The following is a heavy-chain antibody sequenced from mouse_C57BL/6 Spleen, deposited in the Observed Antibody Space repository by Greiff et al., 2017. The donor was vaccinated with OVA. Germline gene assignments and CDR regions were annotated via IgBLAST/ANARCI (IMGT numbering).Heavy chain of an antibody. Sequence: VKLQESGAELVRPGASVTLSCKASGYTFTDYEMHWVKQTPVHGLEWIGAIDPETGGTAYNQKFKGKAILTADKSSSTAYMELRSLTSEDSAVYYCTREGGNYDYSFAYWGQGTLVTVSA. J-gene: IGHJ3*01. CDR3: TREGGNYDYSFAY. CDR2: IDPETGGT. D-gene: IGHD2-4*01. CDR1: GYTFTDYE. V-gene: IGHV1-15*01.